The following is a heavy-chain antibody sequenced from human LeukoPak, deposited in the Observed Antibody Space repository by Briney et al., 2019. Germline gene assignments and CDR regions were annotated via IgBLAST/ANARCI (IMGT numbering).Heavy chain of an antibody. Sequence: SETLSLTCTVSGGSISSSSYYWGWIRQPPGKGLEWIGSIYHSGSTYYNPSLKSRVTISVDTSKNQFSLKLSSVTAADTAVYYCARLGPTYYYDSSGYYYGSRAFDIWGQGTMVTVSS. CDR3: ARLGPTYYYDSSGYYYGSRAFDI. V-gene: IGHV4-39*07. J-gene: IGHJ3*02. CDR2: IYHSGST. CDR1: GGSISSSSYY. D-gene: IGHD3-22*01.